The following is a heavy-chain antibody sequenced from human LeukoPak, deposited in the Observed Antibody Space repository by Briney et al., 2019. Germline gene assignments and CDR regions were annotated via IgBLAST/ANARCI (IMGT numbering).Heavy chain of an antibody. J-gene: IGHJ4*02. CDR3: ARPLEY. V-gene: IGHV3-23*01. Sequence: GGSLRLSCAASGFTFSNYAMSWVRQAPGKGLEWVSTINAGRGSTYYADSVKGRFTISRDNSKNTLYLQMNSLRAEDTAVYYCARPLEYWGQGTLVTVSS. CDR2: INAGRGST. CDR1: GFTFSNYA.